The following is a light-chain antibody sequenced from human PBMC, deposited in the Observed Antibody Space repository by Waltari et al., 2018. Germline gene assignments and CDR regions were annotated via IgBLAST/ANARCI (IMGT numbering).Light chain of an antibody. CDR1: SSHVGGFNS. V-gene: IGLV2-14*01. CDR2: EVT. CDR3: TSYTSSITYV. Sequence: QSALPQPAPGSGRPGQPTPISCTATSSHVGGFNSIHRYQQHPGKAPKLMIYEVTNRPSGVSDRFSGSKSGNTASLTISGLQAEDEADYYCTSYTSSITYVFGTGTKVTVL. J-gene: IGLJ1*01.